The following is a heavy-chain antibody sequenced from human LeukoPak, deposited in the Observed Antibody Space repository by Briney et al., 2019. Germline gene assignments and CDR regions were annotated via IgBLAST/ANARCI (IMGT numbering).Heavy chain of an antibody. V-gene: IGHV4-30-2*01. CDR3: ARDNGDYALDY. Sequence: SETLSLTCAVSGGSISSGGYSWSWIRQPPGKGLKWIGYIYHSGSTYYNPSLKSRVTISVDRSKNQFSLKLSSVTAADTAVYYCARDNGDYALDYWGQGTLVTVSS. CDR1: GGSISSGGYS. J-gene: IGHJ4*02. CDR2: IYHSGST. D-gene: IGHD4-17*01.